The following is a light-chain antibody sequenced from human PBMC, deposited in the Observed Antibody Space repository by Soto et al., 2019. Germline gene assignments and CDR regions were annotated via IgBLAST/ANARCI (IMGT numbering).Light chain of an antibody. J-gene: IGLJ1*01. V-gene: IGLV2-14*01. CDR2: EVS. CDR3: SSYPSSSTLYV. CDR1: SSDVGGYNY. Sequence: QSALTQPASVSGSPGQSITISCTGTSSDVGGYNYVSWYQQHPGKAPKLMIYEVSNRPSGVSNRFSGSKSGNTASLTISGLQAEDEADYYCSSYPSSSTLYVFGTGTKLTVL.